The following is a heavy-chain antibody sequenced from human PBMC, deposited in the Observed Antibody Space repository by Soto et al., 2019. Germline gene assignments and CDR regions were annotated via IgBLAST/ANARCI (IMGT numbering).Heavy chain of an antibody. CDR1: GFNFSDFY. CDR3: ASQLQCSRRTYYFHV. V-gene: IGHV3-11*01. CDR2: ISATGETI. D-gene: IGHD2-2*01. J-gene: IGHJ4*02. Sequence: QVQLVESGGALVKPGGSLRLSCAASGFNFSDFYISWIRQAPGKGLEWVSFISATGETIYYAESVKGRFTISRDNAQNTLDLQMNSLRDEDTAIYSCASQLQCSRRTYYFHVWGQGTLVTVSS.